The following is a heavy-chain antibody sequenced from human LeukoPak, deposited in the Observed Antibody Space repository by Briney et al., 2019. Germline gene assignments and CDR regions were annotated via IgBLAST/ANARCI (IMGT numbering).Heavy chain of an antibody. V-gene: IGHV3-66*01. D-gene: IGHD3-9*01. J-gene: IGHJ6*02. CDR3: ARDKRHDILTGYNGPDV. Sequence: TGGSLRLSCAASGFTVSRNYMNWVRQAPGKGLEWVSVIYSGGRTYYAESVKGRFNISRDNSKNTLYLQMNSLRVEDTAVYYCARDKRHDILTGYNGPDVWGQGTTVTVSS. CDR1: GFTVSRNY. CDR2: IYSGGRT.